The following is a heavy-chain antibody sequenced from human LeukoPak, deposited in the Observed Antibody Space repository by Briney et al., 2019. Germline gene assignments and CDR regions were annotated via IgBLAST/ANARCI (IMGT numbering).Heavy chain of an antibody. CDR3: ARKVDTAHAGWFDP. CDR1: GYSISSGYY. D-gene: IGHD5-18*01. V-gene: IGHV4-38-2*02. J-gene: IGHJ5*02. CDR2: IYHSGST. Sequence: SETLSLTCTVSGYSISSGYYWGWIRQPPGKGLEWIGSIYHSGSTYYNPSLKSRVTISVDTSKNQFSLKLSSVTAADTAVYYCARKVDTAHAGWFDPWGQGTLVTVSS.